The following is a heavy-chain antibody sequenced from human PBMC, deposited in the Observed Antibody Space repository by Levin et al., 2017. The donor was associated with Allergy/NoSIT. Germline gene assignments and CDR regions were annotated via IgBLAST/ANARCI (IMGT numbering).Heavy chain of an antibody. CDR2: ISYDGSNK. Sequence: GESLKISCAASGFTFSSYGMHWVRQAPGKGLEWVAVISYDGSNKYYADSVKGRFTISRDNSKNTLYLQMNSLRAEDTAVYYCAKVSSSYYFDYWGQGTLVTVSS. CDR1: GFTFSSYG. CDR3: AKVSSSYYFDY. D-gene: IGHD2-2*01. V-gene: IGHV3-30*18. J-gene: IGHJ4*02.